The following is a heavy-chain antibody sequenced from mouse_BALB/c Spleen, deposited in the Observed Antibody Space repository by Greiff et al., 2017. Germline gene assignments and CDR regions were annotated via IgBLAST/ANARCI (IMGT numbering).Heavy chain of an antibody. CDR1: GYTFTSYW. CDR3: ARGGGGNYEAWFAD. V-gene: IGHV1S81*02. J-gene: IGHJ3*01. Sequence: QVQLQQPGAELVKPGASVKLSCKASGYTFTSYWMHWVKQRPGQGLEWIGEINPSNGRTNYNEKFKSKATLTVDKSSSTAYMQLSSLTSEDSAVYYGARGGGGNYEAWFADWGQGTLVTVSA. D-gene: IGHD2-1*01. CDR2: INPSNGRT.